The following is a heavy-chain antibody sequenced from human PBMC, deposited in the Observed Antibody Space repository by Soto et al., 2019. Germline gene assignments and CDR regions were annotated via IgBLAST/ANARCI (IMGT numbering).Heavy chain of an antibody. CDR3: SRGRYCLTGRCFPNWFDS. V-gene: IGHV4-30-4*01. J-gene: IGHJ5*01. CDR1: GDSISNLDYF. Sequence: SETLSLTCSVSGDSISNLDYFWAWIRQPPGQALEYIGYIYKSATTYYNPSFESRVAISVDTSKSQFSLNVTSVTAADTAVYFCSRGRYCLTGRCFPNWFDSWGQGALVTVS. D-gene: IGHD7-27*01. CDR2: IYKSATT.